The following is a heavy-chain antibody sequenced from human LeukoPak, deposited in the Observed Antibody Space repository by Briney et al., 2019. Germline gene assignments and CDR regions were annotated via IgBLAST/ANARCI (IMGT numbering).Heavy chain of an antibody. Sequence: SETLSLTCTVSGGSISSYYWSWIRQPPGKGLEWIGYIYYSGSTNYNPSLKSRVTISVDTSKNQFSLKLSSVTAADTAVYYCARGIAAAGTGDYWDQGTLVTVSS. V-gene: IGHV4-59*01. CDR3: ARGIAAAGTGDY. D-gene: IGHD6-13*01. J-gene: IGHJ4*02. CDR1: GGSISSYY. CDR2: IYYSGST.